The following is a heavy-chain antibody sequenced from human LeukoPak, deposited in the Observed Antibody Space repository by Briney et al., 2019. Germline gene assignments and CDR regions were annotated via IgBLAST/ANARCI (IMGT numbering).Heavy chain of an antibody. CDR1: RFIFSTYG. V-gene: IGHV3-7*01. Sequence: AGGSLRLSCAASRFIFSTYGMHWVRQAPGKGLERVANIKQDGSEKYYVDSVKGRFTISRDNAKNSLYLQMNSLRAEDTAVYYCARSRGDDAFDIWGQGTMVTVSS. D-gene: IGHD4-17*01. CDR3: ARSRGDDAFDI. J-gene: IGHJ3*02. CDR2: IKQDGSEK.